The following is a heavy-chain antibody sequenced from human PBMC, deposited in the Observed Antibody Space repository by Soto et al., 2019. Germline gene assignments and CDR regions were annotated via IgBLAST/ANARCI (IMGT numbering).Heavy chain of an antibody. CDR1: GFSLTTSGGG. D-gene: IGHD3-10*01. J-gene: IGHJ4*02. CDR2: IYWDDDE. CDR3: AHSGGSGSYGY. V-gene: IGHV2-5*02. Sequence: QITLKESGPTLVKPTQTLTLTCAFSGFSLTTSGGGVGWIRQPPGKALEWLALIYWDDDERYSPSLKSRLTITKDTSKNQVVLTMTNMDPVDTATYYCAHSGGSGSYGYWGQGTLVTVSS.